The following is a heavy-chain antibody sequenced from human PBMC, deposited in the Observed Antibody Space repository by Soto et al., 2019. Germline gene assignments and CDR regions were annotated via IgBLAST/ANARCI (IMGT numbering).Heavy chain of an antibody. CDR3: AVGGDTTKVDF. J-gene: IGHJ4*02. CDR1: GGSLSSAGYR. D-gene: IGHD3-16*01. V-gene: IGHV4-31*03. Sequence: QVQLQESGPGLVKPSQTLSLTCSVSGGSLSSAGYRWSWIRQHPGEGLEWIGFMYNSGSTSDNPSLKSRVSISVDMATNQFSLGLRSVTAAGTAVYYCAVGGDTTKVDFWGQGTLVTVSS. CDR2: MYNSGST.